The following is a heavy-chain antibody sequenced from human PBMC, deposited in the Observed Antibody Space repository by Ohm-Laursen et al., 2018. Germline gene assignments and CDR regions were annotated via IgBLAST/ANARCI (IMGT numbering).Heavy chain of an antibody. V-gene: IGHV3-53*01. CDR1: GFTFSHYW. D-gene: IGHD6-13*01. J-gene: IGHJ4*02. CDR2: INRNGAT. Sequence: SLRLSCAASGFTFSHYWMHWVRQPPGKGLEWVSVINRNGATFYADSVKGRFTISRDNSRSTLYLQMNSLRAEDTAMYYCARDPDSSARGFDYWGQGTLVTVSS. CDR3: ARDPDSSARGFDY.